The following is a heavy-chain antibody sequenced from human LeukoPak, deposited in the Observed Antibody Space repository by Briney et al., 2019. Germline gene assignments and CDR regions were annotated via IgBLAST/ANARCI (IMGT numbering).Heavy chain of an antibody. CDR2: ISAYNGNT. CDR1: GYTFTSYG. V-gene: IGHV1-18*01. Sequence: ASVKVSCKASGYTFTSYGISWVRQAPGQGLEWMGWISAYNGNTNYAQELQGRVTMTTDTSTSTAYMELRSLRSDDTAVYYCARGLTIFGVVIGIDYWGQGTLVTVSS. J-gene: IGHJ4*02. CDR3: ARGLTIFGVVIGIDY. D-gene: IGHD3-3*01.